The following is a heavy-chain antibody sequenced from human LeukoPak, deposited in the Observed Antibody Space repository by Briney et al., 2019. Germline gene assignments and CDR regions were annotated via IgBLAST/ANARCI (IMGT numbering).Heavy chain of an antibody. V-gene: IGHV3-30*18. CDR1: GFTFSSYG. CDR3: AELGITMIGGV. Sequence: GGSLRLSCAASGFTFSSYGMHWVRQAPGKGLEWVAVISYDGSNKDYADSVKGRFTISRDNSKNSLYLQMHSLSAEDTAVYYCAELGITMIGGVWGKGTTVTISS. CDR2: ISYDGSNK. J-gene: IGHJ6*04. D-gene: IGHD3-10*02.